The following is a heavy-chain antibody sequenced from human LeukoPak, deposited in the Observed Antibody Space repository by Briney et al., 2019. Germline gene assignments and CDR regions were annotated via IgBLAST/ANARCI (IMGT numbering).Heavy chain of an antibody. CDR3: AREGRFQSFDY. V-gene: IGHV3-53*01. J-gene: IGHJ4*02. CDR1: EFSVSSNY. CDR2: IYTGGTT. Sequence: GGSLRLSCADSEFSVSSNYVSWVRQAPGKGLEWVSVIYTGGTTHYAPSVMGRFTISRDDSQNTVHLHMSGLRDEDTALYYCAREGRFQSFDYWGQGTLVAVSS.